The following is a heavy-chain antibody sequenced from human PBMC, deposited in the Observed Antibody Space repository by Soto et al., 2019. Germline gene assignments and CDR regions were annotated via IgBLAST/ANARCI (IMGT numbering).Heavy chain of an antibody. CDR2: IYNSGST. J-gene: IGHJ6*02. CDR3: ASKATFQGYGMDV. D-gene: IGHD2-15*01. Sequence: QVQLQESGPGLVKPSQTLSLTCTVSGGSISSGDYYWSWIRQPPGKGLEWIGYIYNSGSTYYNPALKSRVPIPFDMXKNQFSLKLTSVTAADTAVYCCASKATFQGYGMDVWGQGTTVTVSS. CDR1: GGSISSGDYY. V-gene: IGHV4-30-4*01.